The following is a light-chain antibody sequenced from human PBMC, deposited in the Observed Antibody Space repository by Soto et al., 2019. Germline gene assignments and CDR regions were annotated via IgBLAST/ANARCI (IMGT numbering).Light chain of an antibody. CDR2: DAS. CDR3: QQRSSWPLT. CDR1: RGIDTY. J-gene: IGKJ4*01. V-gene: IGKV3D-11*01. Sequence: EIVLTQSPATLSLSPGERATLSCRASRGIDTYLAWYQQKRGQAPRLLIYDASNRTTGIPARFSGGGPGTDFTLSISSLETDDFAVYYCQQRSSWPLTFGGGTKVDIK.